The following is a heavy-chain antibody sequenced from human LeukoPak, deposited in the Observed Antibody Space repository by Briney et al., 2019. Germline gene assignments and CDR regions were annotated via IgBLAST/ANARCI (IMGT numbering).Heavy chain of an antibody. V-gene: IGHV4-34*01. D-gene: IGHD6-6*01. CDR1: GGSFSGYY. Sequence: PPETLTLTCAVYGGSFSGYYWSWIRQPPGKGLEWIGEINHSGSTNYNPSLKSRVTISVDTSKNQFSLKLSSVTAADTAVYYCARTSSSTDYWGQGTLVTVSS. CDR3: ARTSSSTDY. J-gene: IGHJ4*02. CDR2: INHSGST.